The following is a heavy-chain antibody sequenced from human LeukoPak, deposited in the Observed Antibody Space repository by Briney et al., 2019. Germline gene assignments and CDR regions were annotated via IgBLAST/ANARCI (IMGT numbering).Heavy chain of an antibody. CDR3: ARGASGGGIFDY. J-gene: IGHJ4*02. Sequence: SETLSLTCAVYGGSFSGYYWSWIRQPPGKGLEWMGYIYCRGSTTYNPSLESRITISVDTSKNQFSLKLSSVTAADTAMYYCARGASGGGIFDYWGQGTLVTVSS. V-gene: IGHV4-59*12. CDR2: IYCRGST. CDR1: GGSFSGYY. D-gene: IGHD2-15*01.